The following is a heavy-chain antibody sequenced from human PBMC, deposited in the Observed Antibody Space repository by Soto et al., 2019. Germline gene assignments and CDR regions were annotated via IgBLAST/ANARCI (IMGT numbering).Heavy chain of an antibody. V-gene: IGHV3-73*02. CDR1: GFTFSGST. Sequence: EVQLVQSGGGLVQPGGSLKLSCAASGFTFSGSTVHWVRQASGEGLQWVGRIRSKANDYATTYIASVKGRFTISRDDSRNTAYLQISDLKTEEQAVYYCTGGYCTGGTCYSGYFQHWGQGALGTVFS. D-gene: IGHD2-15*01. CDR2: IRSKANDYAT. J-gene: IGHJ1*01. CDR3: TGGYCTGGTCYSGYFQH.